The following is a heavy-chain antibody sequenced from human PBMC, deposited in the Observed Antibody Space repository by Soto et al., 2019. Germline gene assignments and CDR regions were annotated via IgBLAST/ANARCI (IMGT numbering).Heavy chain of an antibody. J-gene: IGHJ6*02. CDR2: TSFDGTKK. Sequence: GGSLRLSCAASGFTFNIYALHWVRQAPGKGLEWVAVTSFDGTKKYYSDSVKGRFTISRDNLKNTLYLQMNNLRVEDAALYFCAREDDYGYSYINYGLDVWGQGNTVTGSS. CDR3: AREDDYGYSYINYGLDV. D-gene: IGHD4-17*01. V-gene: IGHV3-30-3*01. CDR1: GFTFNIYA.